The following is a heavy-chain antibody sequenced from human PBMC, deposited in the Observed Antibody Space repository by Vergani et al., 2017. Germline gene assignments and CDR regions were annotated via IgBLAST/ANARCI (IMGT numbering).Heavy chain of an antibody. CDR2: IYYSGST. CDR1: GGSISSSSYY. Sequence: QLQLQESGPGLVKPSETLSLTCTVSGGSISSSSYYWGWIRQPPGKGLEWIGGIYYSGSTYYNPSLKSRVTISVDTSKNQFSLKLSSVTAADTAVYYCARHAGSIAASSDYWGQGTLVTVSS. V-gene: IGHV4-39*01. J-gene: IGHJ4*02. D-gene: IGHD6-13*01. CDR3: ARHAGSIAASSDY.